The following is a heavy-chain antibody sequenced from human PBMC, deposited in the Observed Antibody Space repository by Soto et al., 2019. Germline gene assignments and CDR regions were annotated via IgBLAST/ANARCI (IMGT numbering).Heavy chain of an antibody. Sequence: QVQLQESGPGLVKPSETLSLSCNVSGGSISGHYWSWVRQTPGKGREWIGYIYYSGSTNYNPSLKSRVTMSVDTSKNHFSLRLNSVTAADTAVYYCARGPYYDLIWNYYYMDVWGKGTTVTVSS. CDR2: IYYSGST. V-gene: IGHV4-59*08. CDR1: GGSISGHY. CDR3: ARGPYYDLIWNYYYMDV. D-gene: IGHD3-16*01. J-gene: IGHJ6*03.